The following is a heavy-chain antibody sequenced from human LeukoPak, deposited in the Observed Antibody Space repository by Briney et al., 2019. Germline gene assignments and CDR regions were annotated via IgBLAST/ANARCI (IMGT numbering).Heavy chain of an antibody. D-gene: IGHD4-17*01. CDR2: INHDASNT. V-gene: IGHV3-74*01. Sequence: GSLRLSCAASGFTFSGYWMHWVRQAPGKGLVWVSLINHDASNTNYEDSVKGRFTISRDNAKNTLYLQMNSLGAEDTAVYYCARDRAFYGDYSHWGQGTLVTVSS. CDR3: ARDRAFYGDYSH. CDR1: GFTFSGYW. J-gene: IGHJ4*02.